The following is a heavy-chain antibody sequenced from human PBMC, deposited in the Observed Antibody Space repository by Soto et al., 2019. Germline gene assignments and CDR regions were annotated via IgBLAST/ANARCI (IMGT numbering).Heavy chain of an antibody. J-gene: IGHJ4*02. D-gene: IGHD5-18*01. Sequence: KLLESGGVLVQRGGSVRLSCAASTFTFSSYAMSWVRQAPGKGLEWVSAFTGSGGATYYADSVKGRFAISRDNSKSTLYLQMNSLRGEDTAVYYCVGSTGMPPLDYWGQGTLVTVSS. V-gene: IGHV3-23*01. CDR3: VGSTGMPPLDY. CDR1: TFTFSSYA. CDR2: FTGSGGAT.